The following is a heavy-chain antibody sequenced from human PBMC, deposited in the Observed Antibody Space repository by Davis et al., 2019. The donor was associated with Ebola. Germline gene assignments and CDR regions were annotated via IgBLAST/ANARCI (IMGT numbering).Heavy chain of an antibody. D-gene: IGHD1-14*01. J-gene: IGHJ4*02. CDR3: ARGPSTRNFDY. CDR2: INHSGST. V-gene: IGHV4-39*07. Sequence: SETLSLTCTVSGGSISSSSYYWGWIRQPPGKGLEWIGEINHSGSTNYNPSLKSRVTISVDTSKNQFSLKLSSVTAADTAVYYCARGPSTRNFDYWGQGTLVTVSS. CDR1: GGSISSSSYY.